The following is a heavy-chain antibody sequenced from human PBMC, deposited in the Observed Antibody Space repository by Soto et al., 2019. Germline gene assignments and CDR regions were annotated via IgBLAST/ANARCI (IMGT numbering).Heavy chain of an antibody. J-gene: IGHJ4*02. CDR2: ISTYTGMT. CDR3: ARGAPAGV. D-gene: IGHD6-25*01. V-gene: IGHV1-18*01. CDR1: NYTFTSYG. Sequence: ASVKVSCKASNYTFTSYGMSWVRQAPGQGLEWMGWISTYTGMTNYAQKFQGRVTMTTDTPTATFYVELRGLTTNDTALYYCARGAPAGVWGQGTLVTVSS.